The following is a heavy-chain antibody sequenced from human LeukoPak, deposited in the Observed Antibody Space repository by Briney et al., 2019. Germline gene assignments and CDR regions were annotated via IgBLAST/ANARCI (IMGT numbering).Heavy chain of an antibody. D-gene: IGHD3-9*01. J-gene: IGHJ4*02. CDR2: ISYDGSNK. Sequence: PGGSLRLSCAASGLTFNTYGMHWIRQAPGKGLEWVAVISYDGSNKYYADSVKGRFTISRDNSKNTLYLQMNSLRAEDTAVYYCAKPSGHFDWLCDYWGQGTLVTVSS. CDR1: GLTFNTYG. V-gene: IGHV3-30*18. CDR3: AKPSGHFDWLCDY.